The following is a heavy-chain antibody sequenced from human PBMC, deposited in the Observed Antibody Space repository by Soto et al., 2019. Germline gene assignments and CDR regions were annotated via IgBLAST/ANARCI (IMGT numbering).Heavy chain of an antibody. D-gene: IGHD6-6*01. V-gene: IGHV4-34*01. J-gene: IGHJ4*02. CDR1: GGSFSGYY. CDR3: ARCPAAARAFDY. CDR2: INHSGST. Sequence: SETLSLTCAVYGGSFSGYYWSWIRQPPGKGLEWIGEINHSGSTNYNPSLKSRVTISVDTSKNQFSLKLSSVTAADTAVYYCARCPAAARAFDYRAQRTPVTVSS.